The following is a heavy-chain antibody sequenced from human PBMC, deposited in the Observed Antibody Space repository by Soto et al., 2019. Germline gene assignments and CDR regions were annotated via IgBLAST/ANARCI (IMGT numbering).Heavy chain of an antibody. J-gene: IGHJ6*03. Sequence: GASVKVSCKASGYTFTSYAMHWVRQAPGQRLEWMGWINAGNGDTKYSQKFQGRVTITRDTSVSTAYMELSSLRSEDTAVYYCARAPAAAGTDFSSYYMDVWGKGTTVTVSS. CDR3: ARAPAAAGTDFSSYYMDV. CDR1: GYTFTSYA. V-gene: IGHV1-3*01. CDR2: INAGNGDT. D-gene: IGHD6-13*01.